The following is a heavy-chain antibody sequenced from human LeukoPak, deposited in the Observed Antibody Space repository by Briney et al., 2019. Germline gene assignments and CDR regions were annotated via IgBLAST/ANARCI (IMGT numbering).Heavy chain of an antibody. D-gene: IGHD3-10*01. CDR1: GGSISSSSYY. V-gene: IGHV4-39*07. Sequence: SETLSLTCTVSGGSISSSSYYWGWIRQPPGKGLEWIGSIYYSGSTYYNPSLKSRVTISVDTSKNQFSLKLSSVTAADTAVYYCARGGTMVRGVIRGWGQGTLVTVSS. CDR2: IYYSGST. J-gene: IGHJ4*02. CDR3: ARGGTMVRGVIRG.